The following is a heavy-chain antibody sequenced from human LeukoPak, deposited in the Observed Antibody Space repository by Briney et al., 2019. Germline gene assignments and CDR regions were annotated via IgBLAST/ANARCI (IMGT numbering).Heavy chain of an antibody. CDR3: ARGTGRVPYYAAMDV. Sequence: GGSLRLSCAASGFTFSRYSMNWVRQAPGKGLEWVSGIYSGGSTFHAASVKGRFTISRDTSKNRVYLQMDSLRVEDTATYYCARGTGRVPYYAAMDVWGQGTTVTVSS. J-gene: IGHJ6*02. CDR1: GFTFSRYS. V-gene: IGHV3-66*01. CDR2: IYSGGST. D-gene: IGHD4/OR15-4a*01.